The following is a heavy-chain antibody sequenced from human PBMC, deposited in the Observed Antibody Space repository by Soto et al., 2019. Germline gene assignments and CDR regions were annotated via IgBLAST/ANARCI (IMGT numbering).Heavy chain of an antibody. CDR1: GGSISSSNW. V-gene: IGHV4-4*02. Sequence: SETLSLTCAVSGGSISSSNWWSWVRQPPGKGLEWIGEIYHSGSTNYNPSLKSRVTISVDKSKNQFSLKLSSVTAADTAAYYCARVPRQTAYYYYGMDVWGQGTTVTV. J-gene: IGHJ6*02. CDR3: ARVPRQTAYYYYGMDV. CDR2: IYHSGST.